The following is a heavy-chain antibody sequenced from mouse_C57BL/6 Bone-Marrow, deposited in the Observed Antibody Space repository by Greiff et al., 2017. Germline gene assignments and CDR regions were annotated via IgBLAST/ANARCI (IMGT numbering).Heavy chain of an antibody. CDR2: INPGSGGT. Sequence: QVQLQQSGAELVRPGTSVKVSCKASGYAFTNYLIEWVKQRPGQGLEWIGVINPGSGGTNYNEKFKGKATLTADKSSSTAYMQLSSLTSEDSAVYVCARNNDYDELLAMDYWGKGTSVTVSS. J-gene: IGHJ4*01. CDR3: ARNNDYDELLAMDY. CDR1: GYAFTNYL. D-gene: IGHD2-4*01. V-gene: IGHV1-54*01.